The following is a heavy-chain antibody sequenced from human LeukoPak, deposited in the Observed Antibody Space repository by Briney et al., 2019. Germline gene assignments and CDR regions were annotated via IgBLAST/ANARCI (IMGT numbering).Heavy chain of an antibody. CDR1: DGSISSYY. CDR3: ARGRSYDSSGYYCFFDY. CDR2: IYYSGST. Sequence: SETLSLTCSVSDGSISSYYWSWIRQHPGKGLEWIGYIYYSGSTKFNPSLKSRVTISLDTSKNQFSLKLSSVTAADTAVYYCARGRSYDSSGYYCFFDYWGQGTLVTVSS. V-gene: IGHV4-59*01. D-gene: IGHD3-22*01. J-gene: IGHJ4*02.